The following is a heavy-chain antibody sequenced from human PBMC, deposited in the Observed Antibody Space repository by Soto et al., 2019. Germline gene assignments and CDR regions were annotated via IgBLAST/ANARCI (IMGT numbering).Heavy chain of an antibody. D-gene: IGHD6-13*01. V-gene: IGHV4-59*01. CDR1: GGSISSYY. J-gene: IGHJ5*02. Sequence: SETLSLTCTVSGGSISSYYWSWIRQPPGKGLEWIGYIYYSGSTNYNPSLKSRVTISVDTSKNQFSLKLSSVTAADTAVYYCAGHGGYSSREGWFDPWGQGTLVTVSS. CDR3: AGHGGYSSREGWFDP. CDR2: IYYSGST.